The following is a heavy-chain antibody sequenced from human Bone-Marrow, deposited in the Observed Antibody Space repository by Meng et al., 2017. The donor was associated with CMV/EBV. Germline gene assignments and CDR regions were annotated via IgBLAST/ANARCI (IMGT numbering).Heavy chain of an antibody. CDR3: AREAYCGGDCYSGNNWFDP. D-gene: IGHD2-21*01. J-gene: IGHJ5*02. Sequence: FTGYYMHWVRQAPGQWLEWMGWINPNSGGTNYAQKFQGRVTMTRDTSISTAYMELSRLRSDDTAVYYCAREAYCGGDCYSGNNWFDPWGQGTLVTVSS. CDR2: INPNSGGT. V-gene: IGHV1-2*02. CDR1: FTGYY.